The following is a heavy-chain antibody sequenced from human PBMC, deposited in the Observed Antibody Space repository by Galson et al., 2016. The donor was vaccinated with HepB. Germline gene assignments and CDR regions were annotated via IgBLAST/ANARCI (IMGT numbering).Heavy chain of an antibody. D-gene: IGHD6-19*01. CDR3: ARGKGLRSGQWLALPPNYYYNGMDV. CDR2: ISYDGSNK. V-gene: IGHV3-30-3*01. Sequence: SLRLSCAASGFTFSSYAMHWVRQAPGKGLEWVAVISYDGSNKYYADSVKGRFTISRDNSKNTLYLQMNSLRGEDKAVYYCARGKGLRSGQWLALPPNYYYNGMDVWGQGTTVTVSS. CDR1: GFTFSSYA. J-gene: IGHJ6*02.